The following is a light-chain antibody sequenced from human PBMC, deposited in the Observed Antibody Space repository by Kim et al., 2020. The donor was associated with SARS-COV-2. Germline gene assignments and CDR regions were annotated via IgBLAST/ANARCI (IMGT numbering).Light chain of an antibody. CDR2: GAS. CDR1: QSISIN. CDR3: QQTFSTQYS. J-gene: IGKJ2*03. V-gene: IGKV1-39*01. Sequence: SASVGDSFTITCRPTQSISINFNWYQQRPGKAPRLLIYGASTLQSGVPSRFSCSGSVTGFTLTISSLQPEDFAIYYCQQTFSTQYSFGQGTKLEI.